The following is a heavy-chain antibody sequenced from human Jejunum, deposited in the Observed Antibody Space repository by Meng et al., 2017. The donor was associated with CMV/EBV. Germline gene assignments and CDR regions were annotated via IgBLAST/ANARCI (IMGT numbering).Heavy chain of an antibody. D-gene: IGHD4-11*01. Sequence: CGASGFLFSNCWMSWVRQAPGKGLEWVANIKQDGSEKNYVDSVKGRFTISRDNAKNSLYLQMNSLRPEDTAVYYCAKDAYSKGDYWGQGTLVTVSS. V-gene: IGHV3-7*01. CDR1: GFLFSNCW. J-gene: IGHJ4*02. CDR3: AKDAYSKGDY. CDR2: IKQDGSEK.